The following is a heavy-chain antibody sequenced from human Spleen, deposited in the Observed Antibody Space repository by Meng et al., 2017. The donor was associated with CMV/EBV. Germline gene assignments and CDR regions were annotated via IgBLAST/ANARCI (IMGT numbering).Heavy chain of an antibody. J-gene: IGHJ6*02. D-gene: IGHD1-26*01. CDR1: GFTFSNYV. V-gene: IGHV3-30*09. Sequence: GESLKISCAASGFTFSNYVMHWVRQAPGKGLEWVAMLSFDGSKKYYADSVQGRFAISRDNSKSILFLEMNSLRIEDAATYYCSKDQWGASSTLTGMDVWGQGTTVTVS. CDR3: SKDQWGASSTLTGMDV. CDR2: LSFDGSKK.